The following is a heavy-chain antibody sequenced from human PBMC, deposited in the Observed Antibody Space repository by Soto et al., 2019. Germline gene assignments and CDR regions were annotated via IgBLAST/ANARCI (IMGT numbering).Heavy chain of an antibody. Sequence: EVQLVESGGGLVQPGGSLRLSCAASGFTFSTYWMTWVRQPPGKGLEWVANMDQDGSARYYVDSVRGRFTVSRDNARNSLYLQRNSLRAEDTAVYYCVCGGNFFIYWGKGSLVTVSP. CDR1: GFTFSTYW. V-gene: IGHV3-7*01. CDR2: MDQDGSAR. J-gene: IGHJ4*02. D-gene: IGHD3-16*01. CDR3: VCGGNFFIY.